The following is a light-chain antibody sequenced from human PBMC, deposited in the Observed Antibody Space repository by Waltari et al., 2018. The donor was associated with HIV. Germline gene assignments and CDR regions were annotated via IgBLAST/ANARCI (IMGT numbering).Light chain of an antibody. CDR2: YGS. V-gene: IGKV2-28*01. Sequence: DIVMTQSPLSLSVTPAEPASISCTSSQSLLAGNGHNYLNWYVQKPGQSPQLLMFYGSNRASGVPDRFSGSGSGTDFTLKISRVEAEDVGVYYCMQAIQTPSFGPGTKVEIK. J-gene: IGKJ3*01. CDR1: QSLLAGNGHNY. CDR3: MQAIQTPS.